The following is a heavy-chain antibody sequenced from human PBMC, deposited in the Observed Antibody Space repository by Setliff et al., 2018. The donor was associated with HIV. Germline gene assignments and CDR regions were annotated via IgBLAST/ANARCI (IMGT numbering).Heavy chain of an antibody. J-gene: IGHJ6*03. Sequence: ASVKVSCKASGGRFSNYGISWVRQAPGQGLEWMGGIIPIFGTTDYAQMFQGRVTMTADESTSTAYMELSSLRSEDTAVYYCARAVVPTYYDVLTGYVYYMDVWGKGTTVTVSS. CDR3: ARAVVPTYYDVLTGYVYYMDV. CDR1: GGRFSNYG. D-gene: IGHD3-9*01. V-gene: IGHV1-69*13. CDR2: IIPIFGTT.